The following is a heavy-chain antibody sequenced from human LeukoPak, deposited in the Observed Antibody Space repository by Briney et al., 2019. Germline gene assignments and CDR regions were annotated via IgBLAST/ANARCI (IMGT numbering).Heavy chain of an antibody. CDR3: ARDLFYDSSGYYFWPT. J-gene: IGHJ5*02. CDR1: GYTFTSYG. V-gene: IGHV1-18*01. D-gene: IGHD3-22*01. Sequence: ASVKVSCKASGYTFTSYGISWVRQAPGQGLEWMGWISAYNGNTNYAQKLQGRVTMTTDTSTSTAYMELRSLRSDGTAVYYCARDLFYDSSGYYFWPTWGQGTLVTVSS. CDR2: ISAYNGNT.